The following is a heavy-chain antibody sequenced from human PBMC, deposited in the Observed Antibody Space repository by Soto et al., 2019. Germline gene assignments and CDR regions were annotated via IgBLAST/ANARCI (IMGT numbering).Heavy chain of an antibody. J-gene: IGHJ6*02. CDR1: GFTFNTYG. D-gene: IGHD2-15*01. CDR2: IWYDGSNK. CDR3: ARADCTGASCYSLPFNYGVYV. Sequence: QVQLVESGGGVVQPGGSLRLSCTTSGFTFNTYGMHWVRQAPGKGLEWVAIIWYDGSNKYYADSVKGRFTISRDNSKNTLYLQMNSLRAEDTALYHCARADCTGASCYSLPFNYGVYVWGQVATVTVSS. V-gene: IGHV3-33*08.